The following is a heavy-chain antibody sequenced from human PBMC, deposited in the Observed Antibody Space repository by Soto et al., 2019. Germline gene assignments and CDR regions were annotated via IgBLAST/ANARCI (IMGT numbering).Heavy chain of an antibody. V-gene: IGHV6-1*01. D-gene: IGHD5-12*01. CDR2: TYFRSEWYN. Sequence: SQTLSLTCAISGDSVSSNTASWNWIRQSPSRGLEWLGRTYFRSEWYNDYAVSVKSRIIINPDTSNNQFSLQLNSVTPEDTAVYFCAKGDNLGPKTGYAFDPWGQGIMVTVSS. CDR1: GDSVSSNTAS. CDR3: AKGDNLGPKTGYAFDP. J-gene: IGHJ5*02.